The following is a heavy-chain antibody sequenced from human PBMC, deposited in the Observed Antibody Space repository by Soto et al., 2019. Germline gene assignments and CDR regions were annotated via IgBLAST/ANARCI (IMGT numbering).Heavy chain of an antibody. V-gene: IGHV4-39*07. Sequence: SETLSLTCTVSGGSISSSNYYWGWIRQPPGKGLEWIGSIYYSGSTNYNPSLKSRVTISVDTSKNQFSLKLSSVTAADTAVNYCARAVLNSYDILTGYYPLFWFDPWGQGTLVTVSS. CDR1: GGSISSSNYY. CDR2: IYYSGST. J-gene: IGHJ5*02. D-gene: IGHD3-9*01. CDR3: ARAVLNSYDILTGYYPLFWFDP.